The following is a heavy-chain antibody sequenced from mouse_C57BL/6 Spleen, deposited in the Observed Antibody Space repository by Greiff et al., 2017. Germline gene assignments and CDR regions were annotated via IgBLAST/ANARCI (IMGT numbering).Heavy chain of an antibody. CDR3: ARHGGKNYCGSSYWYFDG. CDR1: GFSLTSYG. CDR2: IWRDGST. V-gene: IGHV2-6*03. J-gene: IGHJ1*03. Sequence: VQLVEPGPGLVAPSPSLSITCTVSGFSLTSYGVHWVRQPPGKGQEWLVVIWRDGSTTYNLALKSRLSISKDNSKSQVFLKMHSLQTDDTAMYYCARHGGKNYCGSSYWYFDGWGTGTTVTVSS. D-gene: IGHD1-1*01.